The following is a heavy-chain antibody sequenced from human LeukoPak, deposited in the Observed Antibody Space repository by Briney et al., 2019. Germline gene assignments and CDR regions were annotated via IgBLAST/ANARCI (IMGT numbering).Heavy chain of an antibody. Sequence: ASVKVSCKASGYTFTSYYMHWVRQAPGQGLEWMGILNPSGGSTSYAQKFQGRVTMTRDMSTSTVYMELSSLRSEDTAVYYCARVRCSGGSCYVYYMDVWGKGTTVTVSS. CDR1: GYTFTSYY. D-gene: IGHD2-15*01. CDR3: ARVRCSGGSCYVYYMDV. V-gene: IGHV1-46*01. J-gene: IGHJ6*03. CDR2: LNPSGGST.